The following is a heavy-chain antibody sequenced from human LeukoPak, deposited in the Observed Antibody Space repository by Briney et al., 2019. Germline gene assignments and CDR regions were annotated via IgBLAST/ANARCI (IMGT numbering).Heavy chain of an antibody. Sequence: PGGSLRLSCAASGFTFSSYAMSWVRQAPGKGLEWVSAISGSAGSTYYADSVKGRFTISRDNSKNTLYLQMNSLRAEDTAVYYCAKQRGMTTVRYFDYWGQGTLVTVSS. CDR3: AKQRGMTTVRYFDY. J-gene: IGHJ4*02. D-gene: IGHD4-11*01. V-gene: IGHV3-23*01. CDR1: GFTFSSYA. CDR2: ISGSAGST.